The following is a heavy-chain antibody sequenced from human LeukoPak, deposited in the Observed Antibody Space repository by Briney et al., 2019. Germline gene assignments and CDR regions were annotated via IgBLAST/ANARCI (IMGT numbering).Heavy chain of an antibody. CDR1: GYSISSGYY. CDR3: AKVSSIQSFDY. D-gene: IGHD2-2*01. CDR2: IYHSGST. J-gene: IGHJ4*02. Sequence: SETLSLTCTVSGYSISSGYYWGWIRQPPGKGLEWIGSIYHSGSTYYNPSLKSRVTISVDTSKNQFSLKLSSVTAADTAVYYCAKVSSIQSFDYWGQGTLVTVSS. V-gene: IGHV4-38-2*02.